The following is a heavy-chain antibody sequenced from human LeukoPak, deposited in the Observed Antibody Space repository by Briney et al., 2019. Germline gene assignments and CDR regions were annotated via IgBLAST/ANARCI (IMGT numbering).Heavy chain of an antibody. Sequence: RTGRSLRLSCAASGFTFDDYGMQWVRQVPGKGLEWVSGINWNSGSIGYADSVKGRFTISRDNAKSSLYLQMNSLRAEDMALYYCAKGDSSAYYGAPDYWGQGTLVTVSS. V-gene: IGHV3-9*03. J-gene: IGHJ4*02. D-gene: IGHD3-22*01. CDR3: AKGDSSAYYGAPDY. CDR1: GFTFDDYG. CDR2: INWNSGSI.